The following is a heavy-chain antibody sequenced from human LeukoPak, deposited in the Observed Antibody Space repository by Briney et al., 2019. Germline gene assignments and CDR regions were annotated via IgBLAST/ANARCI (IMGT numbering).Heavy chain of an antibody. D-gene: IGHD6-6*01. CDR1: GVTFSDYY. Sequence: PGGSLRLSCAASGVTFSDYYMNWIRQAPGKGLEWVSYISSSSSTIYYADSVKGRFTISRDNAKNTLYLQMNSLRAEDTAVYYCARDSPGKYSSSFLIDYWGQGTLVTVSS. CDR3: ARDSPGKYSSSFLIDY. J-gene: IGHJ4*02. CDR2: ISSSSSTI. V-gene: IGHV3-11*04.